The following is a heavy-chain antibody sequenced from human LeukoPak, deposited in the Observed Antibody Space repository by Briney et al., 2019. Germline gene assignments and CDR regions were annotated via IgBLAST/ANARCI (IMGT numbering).Heavy chain of an antibody. CDR2: ISSSSSTI. Sequence: PGGSLRLSCAASGFTFSSYSMNWVRQAPGKGLEWVSYISSSSSTIYYADSVKGRFTVSRDNAKNTLHLQVNNLRAEDTAVYYCARGPNSNWSGLDFWGQGTLLTVSS. D-gene: IGHD6-6*01. V-gene: IGHV3-48*04. CDR3: ARGPNSNWSGLDF. J-gene: IGHJ4*02. CDR1: GFTFSSYS.